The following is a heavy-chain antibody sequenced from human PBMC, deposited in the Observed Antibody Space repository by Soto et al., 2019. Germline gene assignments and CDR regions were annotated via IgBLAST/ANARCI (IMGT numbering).Heavy chain of an antibody. J-gene: IGHJ4*02. CDR1: GGSISSGGYY. CDR3: ERDSTDSSGPSGVS. V-gene: IGHV4-31*03. CDR2: IYYSGST. D-gene: IGHD3-22*01. Sequence: PSETLSLTCTVSGGSISSGGYYWSWIRQHPGKGLEWIGYIYYSGSTYYNPSLKSRVTISVDTSKNQFSLKLSSVTAADTAVYYCERDSTDSSGPSGVSWGQGTLVTVSS.